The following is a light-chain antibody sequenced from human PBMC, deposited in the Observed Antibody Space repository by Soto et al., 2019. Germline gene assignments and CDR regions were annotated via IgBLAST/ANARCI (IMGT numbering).Light chain of an antibody. CDR3: QQYSSWYT. CDR1: QTIANNY. J-gene: IGKJ2*01. CDR2: GAS. Sequence: EIVLTQSPGTLSLSPGERVTLSCRASQTIANNYVAWYQQKPGQAPRLLIHGASGRAAGIPDRFSGSGSGTEFTLTISSLQSGDLAVYYCQQYSSWYTFGQGTKLEIK. V-gene: IGKV3-20*01.